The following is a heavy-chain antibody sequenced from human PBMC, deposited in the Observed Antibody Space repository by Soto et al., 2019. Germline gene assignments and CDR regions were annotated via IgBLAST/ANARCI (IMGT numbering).Heavy chain of an antibody. V-gene: IGHV3-23*01. CDR2: ISVSAGTT. CDR1: GLTFSSYP. Sequence: PGGSLRLSCAASGLTFSSYPMSWVRQAPGKGLQWVSSISVSAGTTYYADSVKGRFTISRDNSKNTLYLQMNSLRAEDTAVYYLAKDGIRGIHLANWGQGTLVTVS. J-gene: IGHJ1*01. CDR3: AKDGIRGIHLAN.